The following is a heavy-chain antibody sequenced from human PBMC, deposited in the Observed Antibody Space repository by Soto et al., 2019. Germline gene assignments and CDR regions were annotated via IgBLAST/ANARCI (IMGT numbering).Heavy chain of an antibody. V-gene: IGHV3-7*03. Sequence: GGSLRLSCAASGFTCSSYWMSWVRQAPGKGLEWVARINQDGSEKYYVDSVKGRFTISRDNAKNSLYLQMNSLRAEDTAVYYCARDYPGGSYYDYWGQGTLVTVS. CDR3: ARDYPGGSYYDY. CDR1: GFTCSSYW. D-gene: IGHD1-26*01. CDR2: INQDGSEK. J-gene: IGHJ4*02.